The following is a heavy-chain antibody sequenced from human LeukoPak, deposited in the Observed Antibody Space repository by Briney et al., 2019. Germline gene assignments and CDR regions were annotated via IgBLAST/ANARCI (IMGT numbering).Heavy chain of an antibody. CDR3: SRYSGSQGWFDP. CDR2: IDYSGTT. CDR1: GYSISRSNW. Sequence: SETLSLTCAVSGYSISRSNWWGWIRQPPVKGLEWIGYIDYSGTTYYSPSLKSRVTMSVDTTKNQFSLKLHSVSAVDTAVYYCSRYSGSQGWFDPWGQGTLVTVSS. D-gene: IGHD1-26*01. V-gene: IGHV4-28*01. J-gene: IGHJ5*02.